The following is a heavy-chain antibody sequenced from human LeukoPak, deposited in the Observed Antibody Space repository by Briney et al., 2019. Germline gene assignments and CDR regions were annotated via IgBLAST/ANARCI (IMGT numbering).Heavy chain of an antibody. CDR2: IYYSGST. J-gene: IGHJ4*02. CDR3: ARWSGSYLGGYY. CDR1: GGSISSSSYY. D-gene: IGHD1-26*01. V-gene: IGHV4-39*01. Sequence: SETLSLTCTVSGGSISSSSYYWGWIRQPPGKGLEWIGWIYYSGSTYYNPSLKGRVTLSVARPSNQFALELASVTAADTAVYYCARWSGSYLGGYYWGQGTLVTVSS.